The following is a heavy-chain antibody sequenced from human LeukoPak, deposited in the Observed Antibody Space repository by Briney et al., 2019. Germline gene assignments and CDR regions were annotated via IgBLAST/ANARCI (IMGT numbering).Heavy chain of an antibody. CDR3: ATGLGWSGSVVWFDP. CDR2: FDPEDGET. CDR1: VYTLTELS. D-gene: IGHD3-3*01. Sequence: GASVNVSFKVSVYTLTELSMHWVRQAPGKGLEWMGGFDPEDGETIYAQKFQGRVTMTEDTSTDTAYMELSSLRSEDTAVYYCATGLGWSGSVVWFDPWGQGTLVTVSS. J-gene: IGHJ5*02. V-gene: IGHV1-24*01.